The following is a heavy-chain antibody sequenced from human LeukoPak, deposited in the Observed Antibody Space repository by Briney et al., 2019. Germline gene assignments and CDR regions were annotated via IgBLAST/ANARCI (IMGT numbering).Heavy chain of an antibody. Sequence: GGSLRLSCAASGFTFSSYSMNWVRQAPGKGLEWVSSISSSSSYIYYADPVKGRFTISRDNAKNSLYLQMNSLRAEDTAVYYCARGDRTTVTTEVDYWGQGTLVTVSS. CDR2: ISSSSSYI. J-gene: IGHJ4*02. CDR1: GFTFSSYS. D-gene: IGHD4-17*01. CDR3: ARGDRTTVTTEVDY. V-gene: IGHV3-21*01.